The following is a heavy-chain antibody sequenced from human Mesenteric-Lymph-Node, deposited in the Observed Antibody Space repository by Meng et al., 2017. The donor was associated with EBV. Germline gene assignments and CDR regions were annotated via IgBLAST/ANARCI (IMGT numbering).Heavy chain of an antibody. D-gene: IGHD2-21*02. V-gene: IGHV4-34*02. J-gene: IGHJ4*02. CDR2: INHSGST. CDR3: ARGDDTEFCSDCYHLYYDY. Sequence: QPPQCGPGLLMPSAPLSLTRAAYGGSVSGYYSTWIRQPPGKGLEWIGEINHSGSTNYNPSLKSRSSMSMDTSKRQFSLRLSSVTAADTAVYYCARGDDTEFCSDCYHLYYDYWGQGILVTVSS. CDR1: GGSVSGYY.